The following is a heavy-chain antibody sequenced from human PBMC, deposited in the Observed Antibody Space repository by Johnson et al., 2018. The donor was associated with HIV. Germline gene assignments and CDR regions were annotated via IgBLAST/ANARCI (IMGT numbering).Heavy chain of an antibody. V-gene: IGHV3-20*04. Sequence: VQLVESGGGLVKPVGSLRLSCAASGFTLTNYYMNWIRQAPGKGLEWVSGINWNGGSTGYADSVKGRFTISRDNAKNTLYLQMNSLRAEDTAVYYCAKARGGYCSSTSCFAFDIWGQGTM. CDR2: INWNGGST. CDR1: GFTLTNYY. CDR3: AKARGGYCSSTSCFAFDI. J-gene: IGHJ3*02. D-gene: IGHD2-2*01.